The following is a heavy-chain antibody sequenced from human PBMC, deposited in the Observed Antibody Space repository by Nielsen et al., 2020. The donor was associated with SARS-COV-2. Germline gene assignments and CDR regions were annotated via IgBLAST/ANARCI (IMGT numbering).Heavy chain of an antibody. CDR1: GFTFSSYG. D-gene: IGHD1-26*01. CDR3: ARDTPAPRWELPYYFDY. J-gene: IGHJ4*03. CDR2: IYYDGSKK. V-gene: IGHV3-33*01. Sequence: GGSLRLSCAASGFTFSSYGMHWVRQAPGKGLEWVAIIYYDGSKKYYADSVNGRFTISRDNSKNTLYLQMNSLRAEDTAVYYCARDTPAPRWELPYYFDYWGQGTTVTVSS.